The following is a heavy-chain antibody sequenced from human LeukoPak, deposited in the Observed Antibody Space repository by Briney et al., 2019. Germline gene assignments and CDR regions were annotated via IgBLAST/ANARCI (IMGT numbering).Heavy chain of an antibody. CDR1: GFTFSSYS. V-gene: IGHV4-30-4*08. D-gene: IGHD2-2*01. Sequence: LRLSCAASGFTFSSYSMNWIHQPPGKGLEWIGYIYYSGSTYYNPSLKSRVTISVDTSKNQFSLKLSSVTAADTAVYYCASFVVPAAYFDYWGQGTLVTVSS. J-gene: IGHJ4*02. CDR2: IYYSGST. CDR3: ASFVVPAAYFDY.